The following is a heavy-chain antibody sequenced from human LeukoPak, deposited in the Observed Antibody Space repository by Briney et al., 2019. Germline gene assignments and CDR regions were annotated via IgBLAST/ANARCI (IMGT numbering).Heavy chain of an antibody. D-gene: IGHD4-23*01. J-gene: IGHJ4*02. V-gene: IGHV3-23*01. CDR3: AGDYGGSSPFDY. CDR2: ISGSGGST. CDR1: GFTFSSYG. Sequence: GGSLRLSCAASGFTFSSYGMSWVRQAPGKGLEWVSAISGSGGSTYYADSVKGRFTISRDNAKNSLYLQMNSLRAEDTAVYYCAGDYGGSSPFDYWGQGTLVTVSS.